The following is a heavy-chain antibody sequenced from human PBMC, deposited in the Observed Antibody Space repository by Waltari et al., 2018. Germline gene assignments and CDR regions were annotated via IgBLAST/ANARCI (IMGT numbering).Heavy chain of an antibody. J-gene: IGHJ4*02. CDR1: GVAFTSSW. D-gene: IGHD1-26*01. Sequence: EVQVVESVGGLVQPGGSLRLSCAVSGVAFTSSWMAWFRQAPGKGVEWVAYMSPDANSIYYVDCMKGRFTISRDNAKKSLYLQMNSLRGEDTAVYYCARDPEWGAIDYWGQGTLVTVSS. CDR2: MSPDANSI. CDR3: ARDPEWGAIDY. V-gene: IGHV3-7*01.